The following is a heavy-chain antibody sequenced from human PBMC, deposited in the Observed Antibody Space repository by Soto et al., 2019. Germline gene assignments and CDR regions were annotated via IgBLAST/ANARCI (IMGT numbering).Heavy chain of an antibody. V-gene: IGHV3-21*01. D-gene: IGHD6-19*01. CDR2: ISGSGFKK. Sequence: GGSLRLSCAASGFIFENFGMSWVRQAPGKGLEWISSISGSGFKKYYADSVKGRFTISRDNAKNSLYLQMNSLRAADTAVYYCARDVAVAGTDFDYWGQGALVTVSS. CDR3: ARDVAVAGTDFDY. CDR1: GFIFENFG. J-gene: IGHJ4*02.